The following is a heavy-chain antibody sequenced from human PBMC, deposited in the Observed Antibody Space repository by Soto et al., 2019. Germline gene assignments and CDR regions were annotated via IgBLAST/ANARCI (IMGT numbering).Heavy chain of an antibody. D-gene: IGHD2-21*02. CDR2: INAGNGNT. CDR1: GGTFTSYT. CDR3: ARSIVVVTALDY. V-gene: IGHV1-3*01. J-gene: IGHJ4*02. Sequence: ASVKVSCKASGGTFTSYTMSWVRQAPGQRLEWMGWINAGNGNTKYSQKFQGRVTITRDTSASTAYMELSSLRSEDTAVYYCARSIVVVTALDYWGQGTLVTVS.